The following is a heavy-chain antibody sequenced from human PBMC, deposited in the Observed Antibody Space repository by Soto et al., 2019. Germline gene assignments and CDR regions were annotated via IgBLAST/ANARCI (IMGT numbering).Heavy chain of an antibody. CDR1: GGSISDYF. Sequence: SETLSLTCTVSGGSISDYFWTWIRQPAGKGLEWIGRIYTTGSTNYNPSLKSRVTMSVDTSKNQFSLKVSSVTAADTAAYYCARLGTNGQTLDYWGQGTLVTVSS. CDR3: ARLGTNGQTLDY. J-gene: IGHJ4*02. D-gene: IGHD3-16*01. V-gene: IGHV4-4*07. CDR2: IYTTGST.